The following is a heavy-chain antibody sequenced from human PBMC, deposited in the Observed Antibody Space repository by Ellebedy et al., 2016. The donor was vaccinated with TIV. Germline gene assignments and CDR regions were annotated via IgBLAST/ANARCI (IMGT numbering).Heavy chain of an antibody. CDR3: ARDWGSGWEEWYFDY. V-gene: IGHV3-30*04. CDR1: GFTFSSYA. D-gene: IGHD6-19*01. Sequence: GGSLRLXXAASGFTFSSYAMHWVRQAPGKGLEWVAVISYDGSNKYCADSVKGRFTISRDNSKNTLYLQMNSLRAEDTAVYYCARDWGSGWEEWYFDYWGQGTLVTVSS. J-gene: IGHJ4*02. CDR2: ISYDGSNK.